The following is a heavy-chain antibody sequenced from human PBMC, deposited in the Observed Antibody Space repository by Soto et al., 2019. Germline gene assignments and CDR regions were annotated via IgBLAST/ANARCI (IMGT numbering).Heavy chain of an antibody. V-gene: IGHV3-64*01. CDR3: AGSASYYYYLDV. J-gene: IGHJ6*03. CDR2: INSNGGST. CDR1: GFTFSNSA. Sequence: GGSLRLSCAASGFTFSNSAMHWVRQAPGKGLEYVSAINSNGGSTYYANSVKGRFTISRDNSKNMLYLQMGSLRAEDMAVYYCAGSASYYYYLDVWGEGTTVTVSS.